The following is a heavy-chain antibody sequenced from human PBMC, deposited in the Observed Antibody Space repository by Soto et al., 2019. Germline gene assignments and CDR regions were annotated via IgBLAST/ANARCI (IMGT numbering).Heavy chain of an antibody. V-gene: IGHV1-3*01. Sequence: ASVKVSCKASGYTFTSYAMHWVRQAPGQRLEWMGWINAGNGNTKYSQKFQGRVTITRDTSASTAYMELSSLRSEDTAVYYCARDWTDFWSGPYFDSWGQGTRVTFSS. CDR1: GYTFTSYA. D-gene: IGHD3-3*01. J-gene: IGHJ4*02. CDR2: INAGNGNT. CDR3: ARDWTDFWSGPYFDS.